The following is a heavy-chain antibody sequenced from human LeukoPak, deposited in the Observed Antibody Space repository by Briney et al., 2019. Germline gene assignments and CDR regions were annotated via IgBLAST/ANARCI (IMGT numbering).Heavy chain of an antibody. CDR1: GFTFSSYS. CDR2: ISSSSSTI. CDR3: AKDKGYYYDSSGYFDY. J-gene: IGHJ4*02. V-gene: IGHV3-48*01. D-gene: IGHD3-22*01. Sequence: GGSLRLSCAASGFTFSSYSMNWVRQAPGKGLEWVSYISSSSSTIYYADSVKGRFTISRDNSKNTLYLQMNSLRAEDTAVYYCAKDKGYYYDSSGYFDYWGQGTLVTVSS.